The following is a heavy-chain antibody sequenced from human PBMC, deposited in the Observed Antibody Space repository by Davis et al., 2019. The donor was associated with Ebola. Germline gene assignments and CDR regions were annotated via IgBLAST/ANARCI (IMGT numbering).Heavy chain of an antibody. Sequence: GSLRLSCTVSSGSNGRYYWNWIRQPPGKGLEWIGYIYYSGSTNYNPSLKSRVTISVDTSKNQFSLKLSSVTAADTAVYYCARSARYYDFWSGYYVMVGMDVWGQGTTVTVSS. CDR3: ARSARYYDFWSGYYVMVGMDV. CDR1: SGSNGRYY. CDR2: IYYSGST. J-gene: IGHJ6*02. D-gene: IGHD3-3*01. V-gene: IGHV4-59*01.